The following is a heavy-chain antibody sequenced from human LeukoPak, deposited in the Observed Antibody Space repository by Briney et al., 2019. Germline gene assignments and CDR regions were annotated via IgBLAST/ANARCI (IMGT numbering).Heavy chain of an antibody. J-gene: IGHJ4*02. CDR2: IWYDGSEK. V-gene: IGHV3-33*06. D-gene: IGHD1-1*01. CDR1: GFTFSTYG. Sequence: GGSLRLSCAASGFTFSTYGMHWVRQAPGKGLEWVAVIWYDGSEKYYADSVKGRFTISKDNSKNTLYLQMNSLRAEDTAVYYCAKDLTTGTLSFDYWGQGTLVTVSS. CDR3: AKDLTTGTLSFDY.